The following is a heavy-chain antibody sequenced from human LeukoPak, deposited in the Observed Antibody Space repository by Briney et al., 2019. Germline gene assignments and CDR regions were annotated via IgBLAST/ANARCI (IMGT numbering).Heavy chain of an antibody. CDR1: GGSMSGYF. J-gene: IGHJ4*02. CDR2: IYYSGST. V-gene: IGHV4-59*08. Sequence: SETLSLTCTVSGGSMSGYFWSWIRQPPGKGLEWIGYIYYSGSTNYNPSLKSRVTISVDTSKNQFSLKLSSVTAADTAVYYCARHLGPYYFDYWGQGTLVTVSS. CDR3: ARHLGPYYFDY.